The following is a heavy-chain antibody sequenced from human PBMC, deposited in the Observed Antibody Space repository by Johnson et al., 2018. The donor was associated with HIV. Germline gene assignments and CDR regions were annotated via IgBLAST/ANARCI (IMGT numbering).Heavy chain of an antibody. D-gene: IGHD5-24*01. Sequence: VQLVESGGGVVQPGRSLRLSCAASGFSFSSYAMHWVRQSPGKGLEWVAVISYDGSNKYYADSVKGRFTISRDNSKNTLYLQMNSLRAEDTAVYYCASGVSEMDAFDIWGQWTMVTVSS. CDR1: GFSFSSYA. J-gene: IGHJ3*02. V-gene: IGHV3-30-3*01. CDR3: ASGVSEMDAFDI. CDR2: ISYDGSNK.